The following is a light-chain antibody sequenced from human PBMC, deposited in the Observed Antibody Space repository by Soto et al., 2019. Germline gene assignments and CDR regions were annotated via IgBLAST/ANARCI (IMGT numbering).Light chain of an antibody. CDR1: QRVSSSS. V-gene: IGKV3-20*01. CDR2: GAS. CDR3: QQYGSSPPAT. J-gene: IGKJ1*01. Sequence: EIVLTQSQATLSLSPEERATPSSRASQRVSSSSLAWYQQNPGQAPRLLIYGASRRSTGIPDRFSVSGSGTDFTLTISRLEPEDFAVYYCQQYGSSPPATFGQGTKVEIK.